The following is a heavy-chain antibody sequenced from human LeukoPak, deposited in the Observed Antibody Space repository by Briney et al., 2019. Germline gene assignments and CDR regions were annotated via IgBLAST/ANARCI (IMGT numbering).Heavy chain of an antibody. CDR3: ARGYCSAGDCFYFDV. J-gene: IGHJ4*02. V-gene: IGHV3-7*04. D-gene: IGHD2-15*01. Sequence: GGSLRLSCAASGFALSRNWMTWVRQAPGKGLEWVANVNQDGSQKYYVDSVKGQFTISRDNAKNSLYLQMNSLKAEDTAVYYCARGYCSAGDCFYFDVWGQGSVVTVYS. CDR2: VNQDGSQK. CDR1: GFALSRNW.